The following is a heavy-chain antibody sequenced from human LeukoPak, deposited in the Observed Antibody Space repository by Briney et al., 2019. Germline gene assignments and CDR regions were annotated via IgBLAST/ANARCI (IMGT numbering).Heavy chain of an antibody. Sequence: PGGSLRLSCAAPGFTFSSYWMSWVRQAPGKGLEWVANIKQDGSEKYYVDSVKGRFTISRDNAKNSLYLQMNSLRAEDTAVYYCARAPPPPRGSGSYYNVYYYYMDVWGKGTTVTVSS. CDR1: GFTFSSYW. CDR2: IKQDGSEK. V-gene: IGHV3-7*01. D-gene: IGHD3-10*01. CDR3: ARAPPPPRGSGSYYNVYYYYMDV. J-gene: IGHJ6*03.